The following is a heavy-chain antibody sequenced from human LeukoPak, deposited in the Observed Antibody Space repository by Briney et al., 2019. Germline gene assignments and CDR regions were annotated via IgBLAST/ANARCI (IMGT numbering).Heavy chain of an antibody. CDR3: ARDTYSRLDY. Sequence: GGSLRLSCAASGFSFNVYSMTWVRQAPGKGLEWLSYISGSSSPIYYTDSVKGRFTISRDNAKNSPYLQMNSLRVEDTAVYYCARDTYSRLDYWGQGTLVTVSS. V-gene: IGHV3-48*01. CDR2: ISGSSSPI. J-gene: IGHJ4*02. CDR1: GFSFNVYS. D-gene: IGHD3-22*01.